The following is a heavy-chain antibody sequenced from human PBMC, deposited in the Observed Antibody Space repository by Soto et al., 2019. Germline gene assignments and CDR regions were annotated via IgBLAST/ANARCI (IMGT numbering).Heavy chain of an antibody. Sequence: EVQLLESGGGLVQPGGSLRLSCAASGFTFSDYAMSWVRQAPGKGLEWVSSIGGGDDDRFSPDSVKGRFTISRDNSKNPPYLQMNSLRAEDTALYFCAKDREDHNSVWDAFDMWGQGTVVTVSS. J-gene: IGHJ3*02. V-gene: IGHV3-23*01. CDR3: AKDREDHNSVWDAFDM. D-gene: IGHD1-20*01. CDR2: IGGGDDDR. CDR1: GFTFSDYA.